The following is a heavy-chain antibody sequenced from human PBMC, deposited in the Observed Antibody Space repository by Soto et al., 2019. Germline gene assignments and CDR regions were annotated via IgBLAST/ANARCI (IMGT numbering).Heavy chain of an antibody. V-gene: IGHV4-61*08. CDR3: ARSEATALDY. J-gene: IGHJ4*02. CDR1: GGSVYSDGYY. CDR2: THHSGTT. D-gene: IGHD1-26*01. Sequence: SETLSLTCIVSGGSVYSDGYYWSWVRQPPGKGLEWIGETHHSGTTNYNPSLKSRVIISVDESKNHFSLKLSSVTAADTAVYYCARSEATALDYWGQGTLVTVSS.